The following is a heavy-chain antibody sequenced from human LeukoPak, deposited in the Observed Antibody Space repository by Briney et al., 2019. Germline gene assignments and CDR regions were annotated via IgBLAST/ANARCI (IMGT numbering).Heavy chain of an antibody. J-gene: IGHJ4*02. V-gene: IGHV4-31*03. D-gene: IGHD1-14*01. Sequence: SETLSLTCTVSGDSISNGGYYWSWIRLHPGKGLEWVGYIYDSGTTYYSPALQSRVSISVDTSDNKFSLKLKSLTAADTAVYYCARGGDRRGFDYWAREPWSPSPQ. CDR1: GDSISNGGYY. CDR3: ARGGDRRGFDY. CDR2: IYDSGTT.